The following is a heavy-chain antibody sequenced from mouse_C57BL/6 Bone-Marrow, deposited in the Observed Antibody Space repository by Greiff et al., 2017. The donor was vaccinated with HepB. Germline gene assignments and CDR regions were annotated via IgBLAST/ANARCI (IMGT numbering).Heavy chain of an antibody. CDR2: IYPGSGNT. CDR3: ARCYGNYAWFAY. V-gene: IGHV1-66*01. CDR1: GYSFTSYY. Sequence: QVQLKESGPELVKPGASVKISCKASGYSFTSYYIHWVKQRPGQGLEWIGWIYPGSGNTKYNEKFKGKATLTADTSSSTAYMQLSSLTSEDSAVYYCARCYGNYAWFAYWGQGTLVTVSA. D-gene: IGHD2-1*01. J-gene: IGHJ3*01.